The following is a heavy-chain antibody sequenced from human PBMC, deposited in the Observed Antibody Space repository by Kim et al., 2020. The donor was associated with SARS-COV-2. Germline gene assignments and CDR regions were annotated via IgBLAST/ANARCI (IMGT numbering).Heavy chain of an antibody. CDR1: GFTFSSYG. J-gene: IGHJ6*02. D-gene: IGHD6-19*01. CDR2: ISYDGSNK. Sequence: GGSLRLSCAASGFTFSSYGMHWVRQAPGKGLEWVAVISYDGSNKYYADSVKGRFTISRDNSKNTLYLQMNSLRAEDTAVYYCAILAVAGGNYGMDVWGQGTTVTVSS. CDR3: AILAVAGGNYGMDV. V-gene: IGHV3-30*03.